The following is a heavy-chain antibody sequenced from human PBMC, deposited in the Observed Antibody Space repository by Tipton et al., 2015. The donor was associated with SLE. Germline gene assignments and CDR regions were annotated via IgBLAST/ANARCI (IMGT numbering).Heavy chain of an antibody. CDR1: GGSISNYY. Sequence: TLSLTCTVSGGSISNYYWSWIRQPPGKGLEWIGYIYYSGSTNYNPSLKSRVTISVDTSKNQFSLKLSSVTAADTAVYYCARVPNSSWYGSALDIWGQGTMVTVSS. V-gene: IGHV4-59*01. CDR2: IYYSGST. CDR3: ARVPNSSWYGSALDI. D-gene: IGHD6-13*01. J-gene: IGHJ3*02.